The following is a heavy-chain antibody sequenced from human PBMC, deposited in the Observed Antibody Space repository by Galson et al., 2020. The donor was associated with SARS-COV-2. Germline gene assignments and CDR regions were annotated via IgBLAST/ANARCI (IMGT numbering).Heavy chain of an antibody. CDR1: GYTFTSYG. J-gene: IGHJ6*02. V-gene: IGHV1-18*01. D-gene: IGHD1-26*01. Sequence: ASVKVSCKASGYTFTSYGISWVRQAPGQGLEWMGWISAYNGNTNYAQKLQGRVTMTTDTSTSTAYMELRGLRSDDTAVYYCAREKWRGATTNPCDYYGMDVWGQGTTVTVSS. CDR3: AREKWRGATTNPCDYYGMDV. CDR2: ISAYNGNT.